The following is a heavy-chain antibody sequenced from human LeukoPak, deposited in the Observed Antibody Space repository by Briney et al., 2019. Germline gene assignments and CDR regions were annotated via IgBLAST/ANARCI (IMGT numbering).Heavy chain of an antibody. CDR1: GFTVNSNY. CDR3: ARDLKGYPDY. J-gene: IGHJ4*02. D-gene: IGHD2-2*01. CDR2: LYSDGRT. V-gene: IGHV3-53*01. Sequence: PGGSLRLSCAASGFTVNSNYMNWVRQAPGKGLEWVSVLYSDGRTYYADSVKGRFTISRDNSKNILYLQMKSLRAEDTAVYYCARDLKGYPDYWGQGTLVTVSS.